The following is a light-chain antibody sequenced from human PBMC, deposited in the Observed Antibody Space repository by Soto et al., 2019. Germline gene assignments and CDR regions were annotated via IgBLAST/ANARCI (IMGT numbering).Light chain of an antibody. CDR1: AGAVTSAYY. CDR2: STS. CDR3: LLYYGGAQVL. J-gene: IGLJ2*01. Sequence: QAVVTQEPSLTVSPGGTVTLTCDCSAGAVTSAYYTNWLQQKPGQAPRALIYSTSEKHSWTPARFSGSLLGGKAALTLSAAQSEDEADYYCLLYYGGAQVLFGGGTKLTVL. V-gene: IGLV7-43*01.